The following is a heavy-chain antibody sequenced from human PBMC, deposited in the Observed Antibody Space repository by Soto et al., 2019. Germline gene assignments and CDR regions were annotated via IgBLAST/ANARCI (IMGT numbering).Heavy chain of an antibody. CDR3: ARCPGGGIEAAVLGY. Sequence: QVHLQESGPGLVKPSQTLSLTCTVSGGSISSGAYYCSWIRQPPGQGLEWIGYIYYSGSTYYNPSFTSRVTRSVDTSKNQVSLKLSSVTAADTSVYYCARCPGGGIEAAVLGYWCQGTLVTVSS. J-gene: IGHJ4*02. CDR2: IYYSGST. V-gene: IGHV4-30-4*01. CDR1: GGSISSGAYY. D-gene: IGHD6-13*01.